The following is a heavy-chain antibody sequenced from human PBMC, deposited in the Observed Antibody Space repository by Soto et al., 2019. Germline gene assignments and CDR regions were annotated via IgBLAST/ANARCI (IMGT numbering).Heavy chain of an antibody. CDR3: VRRSGWLL. Sequence: GASVKVSCKASGYTFTGYSMHWVRQAPGQGLEWMGWMNPNSGNTHYAQKFQGRVTMTRNTSISTAYMDLTSLRSEDTAVYYCVRRSGWLLWGQGTLVTVSS. V-gene: IGHV1-8*02. CDR1: GYTFTGYS. D-gene: IGHD6-19*01. J-gene: IGHJ4*02. CDR2: MNPNSGNT.